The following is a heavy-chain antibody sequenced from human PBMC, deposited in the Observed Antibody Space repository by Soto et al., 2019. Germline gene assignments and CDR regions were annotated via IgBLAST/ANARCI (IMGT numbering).Heavy chain of an antibody. J-gene: IGHJ5*02. V-gene: IGHV4-39*01. CDR2: IYYSGST. CDR1: GGSISSSSYY. Sequence: SETLSLTCTVSGGSISSSSYYWGWIRQPPGKGLEWIGSIYYSGSTYYNPSLKSRVTISVDTSKNQFSLKLSSVTAADTAVYYCARHSRLGYCSSTSCQGGDNWFDPWGQGTLVTVSS. D-gene: IGHD2-2*01. CDR3: ARHSRLGYCSSTSCQGGDNWFDP.